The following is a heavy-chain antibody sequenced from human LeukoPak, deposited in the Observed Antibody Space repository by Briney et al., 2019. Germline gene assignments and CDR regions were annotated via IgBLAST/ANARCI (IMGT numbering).Heavy chain of an antibody. J-gene: IGHJ4*02. CDR3: ARVYSSSWEYYFDY. CDR1: GFTFSSYD. D-gene: IGHD6-13*01. Sequence: PGGSLRLSCAASGFTFSSYDMHWVRQATGKGLEWVSAIGTAGDTYYPGSVKGRFTISRENAKNSLYLQMNSLRAGDTAVYYCARVYSSSWEYYFDYWGQGTLVTVSS. V-gene: IGHV3-13*01. CDR2: IGTAGDT.